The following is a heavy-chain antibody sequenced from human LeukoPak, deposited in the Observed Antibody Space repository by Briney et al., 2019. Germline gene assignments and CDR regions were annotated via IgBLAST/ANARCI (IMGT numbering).Heavy chain of an antibody. CDR3: ARLGSYDTIGYFFKQ. D-gene: IGHD3-22*01. Sequence: PGETLSLTCTVSGCSISGYYWSWIRQSPGKALEWIGYIYCSGGSSYIPTLKERITISLDTSQNQFSLTLGSVTAADTAIYYCARLGSYDTIGYFFKQWGQGMLV. CDR1: GCSISGYY. J-gene: IGHJ4*02. V-gene: IGHV4-59*08. CDR2: IYCSGGS.